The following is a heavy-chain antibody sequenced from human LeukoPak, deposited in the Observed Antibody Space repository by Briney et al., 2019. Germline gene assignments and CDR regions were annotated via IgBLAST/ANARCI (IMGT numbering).Heavy chain of an antibody. CDR3: ARDYGGNSAKWFDP. CDR1: GYTFTGYY. D-gene: IGHD4-23*01. Sequence: ASVKVSCKASGYTFTGYYMHWVRQAPGQGLEWMGWINPNSGGTNYAQKFQGRVTMTRDTSISTAYMELSRLRSDDTAVYYCARDYGGNSAKWFDPWGQGTLVTVSS. CDR2: INPNSGGT. V-gene: IGHV1-2*02. J-gene: IGHJ5*02.